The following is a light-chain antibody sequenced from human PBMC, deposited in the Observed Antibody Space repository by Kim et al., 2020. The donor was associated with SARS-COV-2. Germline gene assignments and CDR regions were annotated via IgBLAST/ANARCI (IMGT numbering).Light chain of an antibody. CDR3: QQSDNTRT. CDR2: GAS. CDR1: RSISGY. V-gene: IGKV1-39*01. J-gene: IGKJ1*01. Sequence: IQMTQSPSSLSASVGDRVTITCRASRSISGYLSWFQQKPGKAPNLLIYGASSLQSGVPSRFSGSGSGTDFTLTISSLQPEDFGTYYCQQSDNTRTFGPGTKVDIK.